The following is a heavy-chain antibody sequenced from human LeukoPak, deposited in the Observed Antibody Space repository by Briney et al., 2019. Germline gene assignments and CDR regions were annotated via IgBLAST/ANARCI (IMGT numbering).Heavy chain of an antibody. V-gene: IGHV1-24*01. J-gene: IGHJ5*02. Sequence: GASVKVSCKVSGYTLTELSMHWVRQAPGKGLEWMGGFDREDGETIYAQKFQGRVTMTEDTSTDTAYMELSSLRSEDTAVYYCATGRYCSGGSCLSWVYWFDPWGQGTLVTVSS. CDR3: ATGRYCSGGSCLSWVYWFDP. CDR1: GYTLTELS. CDR2: FDREDGET. D-gene: IGHD2-15*01.